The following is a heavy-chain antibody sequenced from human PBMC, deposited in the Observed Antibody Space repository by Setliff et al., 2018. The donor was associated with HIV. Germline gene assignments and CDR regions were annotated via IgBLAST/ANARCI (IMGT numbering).Heavy chain of an antibody. Sequence: ETLSLTCAVSGGSISSRNWWSWVRQPPGKGLEWVSGISGRGASTYYADAARDRFTISRDNSRDTVFLEMTSLRAEDTAVYYCAKAMGHLPYFFDSWGQGTLVTVSS. CDR2: ISGRGAST. CDR1: GGSISSRN. V-gene: IGHV3-23*01. CDR3: AKAMGHLPYFFDS. J-gene: IGHJ4*02.